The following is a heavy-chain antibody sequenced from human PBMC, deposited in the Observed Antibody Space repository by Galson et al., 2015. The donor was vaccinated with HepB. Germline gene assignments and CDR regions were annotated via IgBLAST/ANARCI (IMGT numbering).Heavy chain of an antibody. Sequence: SLRLSCAASGFTFSSYAMHWVRQAPGKGLEWVAVISYDGSNKYYADSVKGRFTISRDNSKNTLYLQMNSLRAEDTAVYYCARDRGYGSGSYYLSGLHYGMDAWGQGTTVTVSS. CDR2: ISYDGSNK. V-gene: IGHV3-30*04. CDR3: ARDRGYGSGSYYLSGLHYGMDA. CDR1: GFTFSSYA. J-gene: IGHJ6*02. D-gene: IGHD3-10*01.